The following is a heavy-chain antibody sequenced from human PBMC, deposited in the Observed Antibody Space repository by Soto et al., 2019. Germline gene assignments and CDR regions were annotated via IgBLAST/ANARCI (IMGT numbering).Heavy chain of an antibody. CDR3: ARDLIWSGYFRSDLGGMDV. D-gene: IGHD3-3*01. CDR2: INPSGDST. CDR1: GYTFTSYY. V-gene: IGHV1-46*01. J-gene: IGHJ6*02. Sequence: ASVKVSCKASGYTFTSYYMHWVRQAPGQGLEWMGIINPSGDSTSYAQKFQGRVTMTRDTSTSTVYMELSSLRSEDTAVYYCARDLIWSGYFRSDLGGMDVWGQGTTVTVSS.